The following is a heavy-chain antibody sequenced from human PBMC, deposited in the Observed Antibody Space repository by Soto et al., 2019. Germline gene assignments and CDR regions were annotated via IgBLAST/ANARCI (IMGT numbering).Heavy chain of an antibody. V-gene: IGHV1-69*01. CDR3: AAGDSIDTGDH. Sequence: QVQLVQSGAEVKKPGSSVKVSCKASGDTLSHYGVSWVRQVPGKGLEWMGGTTAILGKRDYAQKFQGRMTITSDEPTTTSDMELNSLTSDDTAVYYFAAGDSIDTGDHWGQGTLVTVSS. CDR1: GDTLSHYG. D-gene: IGHD5-18*01. CDR2: TTAILGKR. J-gene: IGHJ4*02.